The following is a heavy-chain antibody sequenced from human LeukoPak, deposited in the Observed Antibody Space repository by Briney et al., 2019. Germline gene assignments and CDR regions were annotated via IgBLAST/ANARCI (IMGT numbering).Heavy chain of an antibody. V-gene: IGHV4-59*01. Sequence: SETLSLTCTVSGGSISSYYWSWIRQPPGKGLEWIGYIYYSGSTNYNPSLKSRVTISVDTSKNQFSLKLSSVTAADTAVYYCAGSYSSDFDAFDIWGQGTMVTVSS. D-gene: IGHD6-19*01. J-gene: IGHJ3*02. CDR3: AGSYSSDFDAFDI. CDR2: IYYSGST. CDR1: GGSISSYY.